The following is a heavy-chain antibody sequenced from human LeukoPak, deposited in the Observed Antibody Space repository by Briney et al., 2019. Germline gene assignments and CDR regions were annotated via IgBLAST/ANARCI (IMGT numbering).Heavy chain of an antibody. CDR3: ARGLGYSSSWYGLRHGVRFDP. V-gene: IGHV4-34*01. Sequence: KSSETLSLTCAVYGGSFSGYYWSWIRQPPGKGLEWIGEINHSGSTNYNPSLKSRVTISVDTSKNQFSLKLSSVTAADTAVYYCARGLGYSSSWYGLRHGVRFDPWGQGTLVTVSS. J-gene: IGHJ5*02. D-gene: IGHD6-13*01. CDR1: GGSFSGYY. CDR2: INHSGST.